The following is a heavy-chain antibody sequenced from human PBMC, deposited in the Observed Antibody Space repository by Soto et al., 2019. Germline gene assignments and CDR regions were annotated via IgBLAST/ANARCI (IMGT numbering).Heavy chain of an antibody. CDR2: ISYDGSNK. V-gene: IGHV3-30*18. CDR1: GFTFSSYG. CDR3: AKWPYRIAVAGTGHFDY. Sequence: PGGSLRLSCAASGFTFSSYGMHWVRQAPGKGLEWVAVISYDGSNKYYADSVKGRFIISRDNSKNTLYLQMNSLRAEDTAVYYCAKWPYRIAVAGTGHFDYWGQGTLVTVSS. J-gene: IGHJ4*02. D-gene: IGHD6-19*01.